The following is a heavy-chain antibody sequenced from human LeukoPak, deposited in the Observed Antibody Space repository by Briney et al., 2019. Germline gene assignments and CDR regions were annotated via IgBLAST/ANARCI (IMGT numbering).Heavy chain of an antibody. Sequence: GGSLRLSCAASGFTFSSYDMHWVRQAPGKGLEWVAVISYDGSNKYYADSVKGRFTISRDNSKNTLYLQMNSLRAEDTAVYYCAKDGHQYYYYGMDVWGKGTTVTVSS. J-gene: IGHJ6*04. CDR3: AKDGHQYYYYGMDV. CDR2: ISYDGSNK. CDR1: GFTFSSYD. V-gene: IGHV3-30*18.